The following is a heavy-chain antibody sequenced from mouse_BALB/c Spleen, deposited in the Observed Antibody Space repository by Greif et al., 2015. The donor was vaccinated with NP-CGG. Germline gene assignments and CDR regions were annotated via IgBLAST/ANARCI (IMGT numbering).Heavy chain of an antibody. V-gene: IGHV1S81*02. CDR3: ARGYYGSSWAY. D-gene: IGHD1-1*01. CDR1: GYTFTSYW. CDR2: INPSNGRT. Sequence: QVQLQQPGAELVKPGASVKLPCKASGYTFTSYWMHWVKQRPGQGLEWIGEINPSNGRTNYNEKFKSKATLTVDKSSSTAYMQLSSLTSEDSAVYYCARGYYGSSWAYWGQGTLVTVSA. J-gene: IGHJ3*01.